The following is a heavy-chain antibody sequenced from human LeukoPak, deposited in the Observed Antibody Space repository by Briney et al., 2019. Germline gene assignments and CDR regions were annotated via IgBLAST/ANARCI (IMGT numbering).Heavy chain of an antibody. CDR1: GFTFSRYS. J-gene: IGHJ4*02. CDR2: ISSSSIYI. CDR3: MREGEAGTSFDY. V-gene: IGHV3-21*01. D-gene: IGHD6-19*01. Sequence: PGGSLRLSCAASGFTFSRYSMNWVRQAPGKGLEWVSSISSSSIYIYYADSVKGRFTISRDNAKNSLYLQMNSLRAEDTAVYYCMREGEAGTSFDYWGQGTLVTVSS.